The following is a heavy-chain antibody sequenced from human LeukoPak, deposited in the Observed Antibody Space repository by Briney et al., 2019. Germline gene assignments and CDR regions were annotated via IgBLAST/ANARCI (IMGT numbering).Heavy chain of an antibody. CDR2: IYHSGST. CDR3: ARGGSGYHSSFYYYYYYMDV. D-gene: IGHD3-3*01. J-gene: IGHJ6*03. V-gene: IGHV4-38-2*02. Sequence: PSETLSLTCTVSGYSISSGYYWGLIRQPPGKGLGWGGSIYHSGSTYYKPSLQSRVTISVDTSKNQVSLKLSSVTAADTAVYYCARGGSGYHSSFYYYYYYMDVWGKGTTVTVSS. CDR1: GYSISSGYY.